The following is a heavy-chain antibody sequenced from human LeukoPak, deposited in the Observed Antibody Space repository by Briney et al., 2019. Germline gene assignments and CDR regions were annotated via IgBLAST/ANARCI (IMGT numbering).Heavy chain of an antibody. V-gene: IGHV3-7*03. Sequence: PGGSLRLSCAASGFIFNSYWMNWVRQAPGKGLEWVANIKRDGSEKYYVDSVKGRFTISRDNAKNSLDLQMNSLRVEDTAVYYCARLGPASSGWPESFDYWGQGTLVTVSS. CDR1: GFIFNSYW. CDR3: ARLGPASSGWPESFDY. J-gene: IGHJ4*02. CDR2: IKRDGSEK. D-gene: IGHD6-19*01.